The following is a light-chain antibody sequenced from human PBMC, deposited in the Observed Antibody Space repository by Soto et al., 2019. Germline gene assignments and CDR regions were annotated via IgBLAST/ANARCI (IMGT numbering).Light chain of an antibody. V-gene: IGKV1-5*01. CDR1: QSISSW. CDR2: DAS. J-gene: IGKJ2*01. CDR3: QQYNSYSPKYP. Sequence: DIQMTQSPSSLSASVGDRVTITCRASQSISSWVAWYQQKPGKAPKLLIYDASSLESGVPSRFSGSGSGTEFTLTISSLQSDDFATYYCQQYNSYSPKYPFGQGTKLEIK.